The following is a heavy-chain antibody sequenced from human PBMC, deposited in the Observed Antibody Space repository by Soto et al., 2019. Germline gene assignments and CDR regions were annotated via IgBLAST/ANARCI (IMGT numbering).Heavy chain of an antibody. CDR1: GGTFSSDA. J-gene: IGHJ4*02. D-gene: IGHD3-3*01. CDR3: AKGIYYDFWSGYYTGNHFDY. V-gene: IGHV3-30*18. CDR2: ISYDGSNK. Sequence: GGALRLSCAASGGTFSSDAMHWGRQAPGKGLEWVAVISYDGSNKYYADSVKGRFTISRDNFKNTLYLQMNSLRAEDTAVYYCAKGIYYDFWSGYYTGNHFDYWGQGT.